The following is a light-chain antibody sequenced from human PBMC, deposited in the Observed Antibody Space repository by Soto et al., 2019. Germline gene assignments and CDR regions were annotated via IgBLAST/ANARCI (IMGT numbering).Light chain of an antibody. CDR1: QNIGTW. V-gene: IGKV1-5*01. J-gene: IGKJ1*01. CDR3: QQCNTFWT. CDR2: DVS. Sequence: DIQMTQSPSSVSASVGDRVTITCRASQNIGTWLAWYQQKPGKAPKLLIYDVSSLESGVPSRFSGSGSGTEFTLTISSLQPDDFATYYCQQCNTFWTFGQGTKVEIK.